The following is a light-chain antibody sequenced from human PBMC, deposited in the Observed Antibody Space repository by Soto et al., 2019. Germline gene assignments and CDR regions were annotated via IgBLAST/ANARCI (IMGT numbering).Light chain of an antibody. J-gene: IGKJ4*01. Sequence: IQMTQSPSSVSASVGDRVTITCRASQPISSWLAWYQQKPGQPPNLLIYSASTLRSGVTSRFSGSESVTLFTLTITNLQPEDFATYYCQQASSFPLTVGGGTKVEV. CDR2: SAS. CDR1: QPISSW. CDR3: QQASSFPLT. V-gene: IGKV1-12*01.